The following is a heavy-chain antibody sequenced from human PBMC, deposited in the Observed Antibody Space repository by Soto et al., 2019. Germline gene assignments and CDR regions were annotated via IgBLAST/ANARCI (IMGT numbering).Heavy chain of an antibody. D-gene: IGHD3-3*01. J-gene: IGHJ6*02. CDR2: ISSSSRTI. CDR3: ARDLSLILYFDFWSGYYTGREYYYGMDV. CDR1: GFTFSSYS. V-gene: IGHV3-48*02. Sequence: AGGSLRLSCAASGFTFSSYSVNWVRQAPGKGLERVSYISSSSRTIYYADSVKGRFTNSRENAKNSLYLQMNSLRDEDTAVYYCARDLSLILYFDFWSGYYTGREYYYGMDVWGQGTTVTVSS.